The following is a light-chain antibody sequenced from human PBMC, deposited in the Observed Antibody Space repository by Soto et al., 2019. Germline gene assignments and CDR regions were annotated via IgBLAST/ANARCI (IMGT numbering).Light chain of an antibody. V-gene: IGKV1-12*01. Sequence: DIQMTQSPSSVSASVGDRVTITCRASQGISSWLAWYQQKPGTAPKLLIYAASTLQSGVPSRFSGTGSGTDFALSISSLQPEDFESYYCQPATSFPLTFGGGTKVEIK. J-gene: IGKJ4*01. CDR2: AAS. CDR3: QPATSFPLT. CDR1: QGISSW.